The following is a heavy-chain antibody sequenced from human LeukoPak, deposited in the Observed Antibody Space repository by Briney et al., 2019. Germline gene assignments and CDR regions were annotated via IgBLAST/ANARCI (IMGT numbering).Heavy chain of an antibody. CDR2: IYPGDSDT. CDR1: GYSFTSYW. D-gene: IGHD3-10*01. Sequence: ESLKISCKGSGYSFTSYWIGWVRQMPGKGLEWMGVIYPGDSDTRSSPSFQGQVTISADKSISTAYLQWSSLKASDTAMYYCASHAYYYGSGSSPRAEYFQHWGQGTLVTVSS. J-gene: IGHJ1*01. V-gene: IGHV5-51*01. CDR3: ASHAYYYGSGSSPRAEYFQH.